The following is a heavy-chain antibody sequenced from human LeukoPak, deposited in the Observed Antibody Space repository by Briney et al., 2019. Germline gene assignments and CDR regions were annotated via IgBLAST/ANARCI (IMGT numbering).Heavy chain of an antibody. CDR1: GGSISSYY. Sequence: SETLSLTCTVSGGSISSYYWSWIRQPPGKGLEWIGHIYYSGSTNYNPSLKSRVTISVDTSKNQFSLKLSSVTAADTAVYYCARVLRGYCSGGSCTPSYYYGMDVWGQGTTDTVSS. V-gene: IGHV4-59*01. D-gene: IGHD2-15*01. J-gene: IGHJ6*02. CDR2: IYYSGST. CDR3: ARVLRGYCSGGSCTPSYYYGMDV.